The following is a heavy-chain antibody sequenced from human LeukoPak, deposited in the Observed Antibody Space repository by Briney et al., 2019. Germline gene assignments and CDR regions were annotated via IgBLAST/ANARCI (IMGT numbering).Heavy chain of an antibody. CDR2: IYYSGST. CDR1: YGSLTSYY. V-gene: IGHV4-59*06. D-gene: IGHD3-9*01. Sequence: SETLSLTCSVSYGSLTSYYWSWIRQHPGKGLEWIGYIYYSGSTYYNPSLKSRVTISVDTSKNQFSLKLSSVTAADTAVYYCARVVHYDILTGYYYYMDVWGKGTTVTVSS. CDR3: ARVVHYDILTGYYYYMDV. J-gene: IGHJ6*03.